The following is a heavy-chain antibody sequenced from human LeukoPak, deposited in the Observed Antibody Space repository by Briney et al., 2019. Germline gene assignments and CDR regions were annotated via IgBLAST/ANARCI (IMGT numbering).Heavy chain of an antibody. J-gene: IGHJ3*02. Sequence: GASVKVSCKASGYTFTSYAMHWVRQAPGQRLEWMGWINAGNGNTNYAQKLQGRVTMTTDTSTSTAYMELRSLRSDDTAVYYCASPLTHYDFWSGYQNPDAFDIWGQGTMVTVSS. D-gene: IGHD3-3*01. V-gene: IGHV1-3*01. CDR1: GYTFTSYA. CDR3: ASPLTHYDFWSGYQNPDAFDI. CDR2: INAGNGNT.